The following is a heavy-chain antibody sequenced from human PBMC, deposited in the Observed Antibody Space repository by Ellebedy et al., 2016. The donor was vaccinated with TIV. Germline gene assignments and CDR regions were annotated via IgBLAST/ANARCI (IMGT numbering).Heavy chain of an antibody. D-gene: IGHD3-10*01. Sequence: MPSETLSLTCGVYGGSFSGYFWSWIRQPPGKGLEWIGEINPSGTTNYNPSLKSRVTISVDTPQKQFSLRLTSLTAADTAVYYCARARGQYLYGSGSYFTNWGQGEMVTVSS. V-gene: IGHV4-34*01. CDR3: ARARGQYLYGSGSYFTN. CDR2: INPSGTT. J-gene: IGHJ4*02. CDR1: GGSFSGYF.